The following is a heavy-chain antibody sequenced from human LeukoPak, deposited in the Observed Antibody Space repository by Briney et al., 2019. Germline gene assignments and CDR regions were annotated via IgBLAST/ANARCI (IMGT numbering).Heavy chain of an antibody. V-gene: IGHV3-33*01. CDR1: GFTFSSYG. J-gene: IGHJ4*02. CDR3: VRVRYDDSSGYYNDY. Sequence: GGSLRLSCAASGFTFSSYGMHWVRQAPGKGLEWVAIIWYDGSNKYYADSVKGRFTISRDNAQNSLYLQMNSLRAEDTAVYYCVRVRYDDSSGYYNDYWGQGTLVTVSS. CDR2: IWYDGSNK. D-gene: IGHD3-22*01.